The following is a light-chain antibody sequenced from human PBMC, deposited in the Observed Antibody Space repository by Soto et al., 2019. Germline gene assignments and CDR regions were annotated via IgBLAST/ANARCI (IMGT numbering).Light chain of an antibody. CDR2: EVS. CDR3: SSYTSTSTLL. V-gene: IGLV2-14*01. Sequence: QPVLTQPASVSGSPGQSISISCTGTSSDVGGYNYVSWYQQRPGKAPKLMIYEVSNRPSGVSNRFSGSKSGNTASLTISGLQAEDEADYYCSSYTSTSTLLFGGGTQLTVL. J-gene: IGLJ2*01. CDR1: SSDVGGYNY.